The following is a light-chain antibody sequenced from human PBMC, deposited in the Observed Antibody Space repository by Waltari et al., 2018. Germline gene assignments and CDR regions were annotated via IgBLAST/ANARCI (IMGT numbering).Light chain of an antibody. CDR2: EDD. J-gene: IGLJ2*01. V-gene: IGLV6-57*01. CDR1: SGRIASNY. Sequence: FILTQPHSVSESPGKTVTISCTRSSGRIASNYVHWYQQCPGSSPTTVLYEDDQRPSGVPDRFSGSIDGSSNSASLTISGLKTEDESDYYCQSYDSTTVIFGGGTKLTVL. CDR3: QSYDSTTVI.